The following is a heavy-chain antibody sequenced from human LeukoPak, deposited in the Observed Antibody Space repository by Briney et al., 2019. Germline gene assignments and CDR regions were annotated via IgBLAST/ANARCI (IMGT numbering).Heavy chain of an antibody. Sequence: PSETLSLTCTVSGGSISSYCWSWIRQPAGKGLEWIGRIYTSGSTNYNPSLKSRVTMSVDTSKNQFSLKLSSVTAADTAVYYCARGIGYCSSTSCHRAGYWYFDLWGRGTLVTVSS. D-gene: IGHD2-2*01. V-gene: IGHV4-4*07. CDR1: GGSISSYC. CDR3: ARGIGYCSSTSCHRAGYWYFDL. CDR2: IYTSGST. J-gene: IGHJ2*01.